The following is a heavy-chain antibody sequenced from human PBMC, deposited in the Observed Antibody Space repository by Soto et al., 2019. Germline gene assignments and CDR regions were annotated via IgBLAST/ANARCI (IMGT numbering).Heavy chain of an antibody. Sequence: EVQLLESGGDLVQPGGSLRLSCAASRFTFSDYAMSCVRQAPGKGLEWVSVISGSAASTYYADSVKGRFTISRDNSKNTLFLQMNSLRAEDAAVYYCAKPIITSSWGTYGFYGMDVWGQGTTVTVSS. V-gene: IGHV3-23*01. D-gene: IGHD6-13*01. J-gene: IGHJ6*02. CDR3: AKPIITSSWGTYGFYGMDV. CDR1: RFTFSDYA. CDR2: ISGSAAST.